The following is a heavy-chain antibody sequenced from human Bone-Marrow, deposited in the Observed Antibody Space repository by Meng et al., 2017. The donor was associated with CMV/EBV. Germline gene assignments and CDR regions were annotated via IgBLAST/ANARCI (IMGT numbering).Heavy chain of an antibody. CDR1: GGTFSSYT. CDR3: ARDGAITIFGVVTEDGGAP. V-gene: IGHV1-69*04. D-gene: IGHD3-3*01. Sequence: SVKVSCKASGGTFSSYTISWVRQAPGQGLEWMGRIIPILGIANYAQKFQGRVTITADKSTSTAYMELSSLRSEDTAVYYCARDGAITIFGVVTEDGGAPWGHGTLVTVSS. J-gene: IGHJ5*02. CDR2: IIPILGIA.